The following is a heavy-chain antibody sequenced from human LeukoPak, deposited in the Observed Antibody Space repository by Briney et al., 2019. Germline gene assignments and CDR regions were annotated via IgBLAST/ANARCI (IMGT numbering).Heavy chain of an antibody. CDR1: GFTFINYA. Sequence: PGGSLRLSCEASGFTFINYAMNWVRQAPEKGLGWVSTVSGPGTTTYYADSVKGRFTVSRDNSKNTVFLQMDSLRAEDTAVYYCATRRSGNYFATFDYWGQGILVTVSS. V-gene: IGHV3-23*01. D-gene: IGHD3-22*01. CDR2: VSGPGTTT. CDR3: ATRRSGNYFATFDY. J-gene: IGHJ4*02.